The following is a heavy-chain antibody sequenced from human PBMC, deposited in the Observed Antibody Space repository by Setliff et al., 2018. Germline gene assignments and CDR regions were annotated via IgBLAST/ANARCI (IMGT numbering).Heavy chain of an antibody. V-gene: IGHV4-34*01. CDR1: GGTFSDYH. Sequence: SETLSLTCAAYGGTFSDYHWTWIRQSPEKGLEWIGEINHRGSTNYNPSLKSRATVSIDTSKDQFSLKLISVTAADTGVYYCARMTGFAYMDVWGKGTPVTVSS. CDR3: ARMTGFAYMDV. J-gene: IGHJ6*03. CDR2: INHRGST.